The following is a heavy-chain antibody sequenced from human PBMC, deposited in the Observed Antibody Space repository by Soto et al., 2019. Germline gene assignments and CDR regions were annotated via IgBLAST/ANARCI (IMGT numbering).Heavy chain of an antibody. Sequence: ASVKVSCSASGGTFSSYAISRVRQAPGQGLEWMGGIIPIFGTANYAQKFQGRVTITADKSTSTAYMELSSLRSEDTAVYYCARQFGVVIIMEPYYYYGMDVWGQGTTVTVSS. V-gene: IGHV1-69*06. D-gene: IGHD3-3*01. CDR2: IIPIFGTA. J-gene: IGHJ6*02. CDR3: ARQFGVVIIMEPYYYYGMDV. CDR1: GGTFSSYA.